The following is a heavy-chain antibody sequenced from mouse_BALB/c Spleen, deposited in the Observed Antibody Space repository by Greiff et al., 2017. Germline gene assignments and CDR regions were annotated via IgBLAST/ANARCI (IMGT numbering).Heavy chain of an antibody. CDR2: IWTGGGT. J-gene: IGHJ4*01. Sequence: VKVVESGPGLVAPSQSLSITCTVSGFSLTSYDISWIRQPPGKGLEWLGVIWTGGGTNYNSAFMSRLSISKDNSKSQVFLKMNSLQTDDTAIYYCVRGLGRDYAMDYWGQGTSVTVSS. V-gene: IGHV2-9-2*01. D-gene: IGHD4-1*01. CDR1: GFSLTSYD. CDR3: VRGLGRDYAMDY.